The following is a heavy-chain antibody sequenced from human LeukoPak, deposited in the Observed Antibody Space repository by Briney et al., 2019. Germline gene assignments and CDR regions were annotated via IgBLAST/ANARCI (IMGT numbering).Heavy chain of an antibody. J-gene: IGHJ4*02. Sequence: GGSLRLSCAASGFTFSSYAMSWVRQGPGKGLERVSAISGSGGSTYYADSVKGRFTISRDNSKNTLYLQMNSLRAEDTAVYYCAKELYSGSYYVRDTTLLNDYWGQGTLVTVSS. D-gene: IGHD1-26*01. CDR2: ISGSGGST. CDR3: AKELYSGSYYVRDTTLLNDY. CDR1: GFTFSSYA. V-gene: IGHV3-23*01.